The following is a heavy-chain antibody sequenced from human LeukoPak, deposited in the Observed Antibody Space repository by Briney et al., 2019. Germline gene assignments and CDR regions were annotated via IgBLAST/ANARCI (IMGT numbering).Heavy chain of an antibody. CDR1: GGPIISHY. D-gene: IGHD3-22*01. Sequence: PSETLSLTCTVSGGPIISHYWSWIRQPPGKGLEWIGHVYYSGSTYYNPSLKSRVTMSIDTCKNLFSLNLTSVTAADTAVYYCARRLNYYDSYGFDYWGPGTLVTVSS. CDR3: ARRLNYYDSYGFDY. CDR2: VYYSGST. J-gene: IGHJ4*02. V-gene: IGHV4-59*11.